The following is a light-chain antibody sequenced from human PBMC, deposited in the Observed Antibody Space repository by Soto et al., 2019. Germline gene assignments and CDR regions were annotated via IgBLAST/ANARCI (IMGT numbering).Light chain of an antibody. J-gene: IGLJ2*01. CDR2: EVI. V-gene: IGLV2-23*02. Sequence: QSALTQPASVSGSPGQSITISCTGSNSDIGSYNLVSWYQHHPGKAPKLMISEVIKRPSGVSNRFSGSKSGNTASLTISGLQAEDEADYYCCSYAGSSICVFGGGTKLTVL. CDR1: NSDIGSYNL. CDR3: CSYAGSSICV.